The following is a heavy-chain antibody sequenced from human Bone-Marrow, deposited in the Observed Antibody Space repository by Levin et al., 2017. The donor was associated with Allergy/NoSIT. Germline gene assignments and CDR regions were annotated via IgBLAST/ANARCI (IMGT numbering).Heavy chain of an antibody. V-gene: IGHV1-24*01. CDR3: VTVGDLGEQWFDS. Sequence: KTGESLKISCKVSEDTLTDVSIHWVRQAPGKGLEWLGGFDPEVAETIYAEKFQGRVTMTEDTNTDTGYMELTSLTFEDTAVYFCVTVGDLGEQWFDSWGQGTRVTVSS. J-gene: IGHJ5*01. D-gene: IGHD4-17*01. CDR1: EDTLTDVS. CDR2: FDPEVAET.